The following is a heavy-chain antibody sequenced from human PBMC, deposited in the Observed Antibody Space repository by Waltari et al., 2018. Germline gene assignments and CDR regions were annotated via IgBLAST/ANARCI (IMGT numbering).Heavy chain of an antibody. CDR1: GGSISSDIYY. D-gene: IGHD3-10*01. CDR2: THTSGST. V-gene: IGHV4-61*02. Sequence: SGGSISSDIYYWTWIRQPAGKGLEWIGRTHTSGSTYYNPSLKSRLTISVDRSRNQFSLKLSSVTAADTAVYYCASFGSHSYWGQGTLVTVSS. CDR3: ASFGSHSY. J-gene: IGHJ4*02.